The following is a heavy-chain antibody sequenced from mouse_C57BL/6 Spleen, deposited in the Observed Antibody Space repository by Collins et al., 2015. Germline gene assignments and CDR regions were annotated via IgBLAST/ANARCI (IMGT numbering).Heavy chain of an antibody. CDR1: GYTFTSYW. Sequence: QVQLQQPGAELVKPGASVKLSCKASGYTFTSYWMHWVKQRPGRGLEWIGRIDSNSGGTKYNEKFKSKATLTVDKPSSTAYMQLSSLTSEDSVVYYCAREGFYYGSSPDYWGQGTTLTVPS. V-gene: IGHV1-72*01. CDR3: AREGFYYGSSPDY. D-gene: IGHD1-1*01. CDR2: IDSNSGGT. J-gene: IGHJ2*01.